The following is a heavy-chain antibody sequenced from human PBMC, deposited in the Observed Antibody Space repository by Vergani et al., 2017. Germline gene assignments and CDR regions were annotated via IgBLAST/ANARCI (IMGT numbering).Heavy chain of an antibody. J-gene: IGHJ6*03. V-gene: IGHV1-69*01. D-gene: IGHD4-17*01. CDR2: IIPIFDTA. Sequence: QVQLVQSGAEVKKPGSSVKVSCKASGGTFSSYAISWVRQAPGEGLEWMGGIIPIFDTANYGQKFQGRVTITADESTSTAYMELSSLRSEDTAVYYCARVPTTVTTLGYYYYYYMDVWGKGTTVTVSS. CDR3: ARVPTTVTTLGYYYYYYMDV. CDR1: GGTFSSYA.